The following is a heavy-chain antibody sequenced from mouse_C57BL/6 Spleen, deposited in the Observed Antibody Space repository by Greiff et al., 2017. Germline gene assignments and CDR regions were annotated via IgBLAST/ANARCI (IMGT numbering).Heavy chain of an antibody. Sequence: EVQVVESGGGLVQPKGSLKLSCAASGFTFNTYAMHWVRQAPGKGLEWVARIRSKSSNYATYYADSVKDRFTISRDDSQSMLYLQMNNLKTEDTAMYYCVGGASPDGYDGWFAYWGQGTLVTVSA. CDR1: GFTFNTYA. D-gene: IGHD2-2*01. CDR3: VGGASPDGYDGWFAY. CDR2: IRSKSSNYAT. V-gene: IGHV10-3*01. J-gene: IGHJ3*01.